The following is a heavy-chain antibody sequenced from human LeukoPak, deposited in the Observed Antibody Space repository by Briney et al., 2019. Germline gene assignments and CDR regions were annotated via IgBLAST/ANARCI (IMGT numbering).Heavy chain of an antibody. D-gene: IGHD6-13*01. CDR1: GFTFSSYW. CDR3: AKRWGGSSWYRYYFDY. J-gene: IGHJ4*02. CDR2: ISGSGGST. V-gene: IGHV3-23*01. Sequence: GGSLRLSCAASGFTFSSYWMHWVRQAPGKGLEWVSAISGSGGSTYYADSVKGRFTISRDNSKNTLYLQMNSLRAEDTAVYYCAKRWGGSSWYRYYFDYWGQGTLVTVPS.